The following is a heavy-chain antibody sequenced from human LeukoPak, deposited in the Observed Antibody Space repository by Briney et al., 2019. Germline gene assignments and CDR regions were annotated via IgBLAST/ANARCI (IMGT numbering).Heavy chain of an antibody. CDR2: IWYDGSNK. Sequence: GALRLSCAASGFTFSSYGIHWVRQAPGKGLEWVAGIWYDGSNKYYADSVKGRFTISRDNSKNTLYLQMNSLRAEDTAVYYCARVLDTAMATPLDYWGQGTLVTVSS. CDR3: ARVLDTAMATPLDY. J-gene: IGHJ4*02. V-gene: IGHV3-33*01. CDR1: GFTFSSYG. D-gene: IGHD5-18*01.